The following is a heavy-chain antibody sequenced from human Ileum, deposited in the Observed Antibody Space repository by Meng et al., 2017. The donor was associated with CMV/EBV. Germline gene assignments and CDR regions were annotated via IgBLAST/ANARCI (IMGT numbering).Heavy chain of an antibody. CDR3: ARAKTNLDY. V-gene: IGHV3-74*01. Sequence: EGHLADVGGVVFQPGGSLRLSCAPSGFSFSSYWMHWVRQAPGKGLVWVSRIKSDGSSTNYADSVKGRFTISRDNAKNTVYLQMNSLRDEDTAVYYCARAKTNLDYWGQGTLVTVSS. CDR1: GFSFSSYW. D-gene: IGHD1-14*01. CDR2: IKSDGSST. J-gene: IGHJ4*02.